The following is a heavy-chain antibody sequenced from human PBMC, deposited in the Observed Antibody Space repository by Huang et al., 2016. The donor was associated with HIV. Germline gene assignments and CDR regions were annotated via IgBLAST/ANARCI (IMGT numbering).Heavy chain of an antibody. CDR3: ARSAYGDLDY. V-gene: IGHV1-8*02. CDR2: MNPNTGNP. CDR1: GYTFTNYD. D-gene: IGHD4-17*01. J-gene: IGHJ4*02. Sequence: QVHLVQSGAEVKKPGASVKVSCKASGYTFTNYDINWVRQAPGRGVEWMGWMNPNTGNPGLAQSFQGRVTMTRKTSITTAYMELTSLTSEDTAVYYCARSAYGDLDYWGLGTLVIVSS.